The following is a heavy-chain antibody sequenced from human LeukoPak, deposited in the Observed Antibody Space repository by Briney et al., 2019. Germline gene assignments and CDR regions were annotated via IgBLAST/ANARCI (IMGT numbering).Heavy chain of an antibody. V-gene: IGHV4-59*01. CDR1: GGSISSYY. J-gene: IGHJ4*02. Sequence: PSETLSLTCTVSGGSISSYYWSWIRQPPGKGLEWIGYIYYSGSTNYNPSLKSRVTISVDTSKNQFSLKLSSVTAADTAVYYCARGDGLYDRSGYYDYWGQGTLVTVSS. CDR2: IYYSGST. D-gene: IGHD3-22*01. CDR3: ARGDGLYDRSGYYDY.